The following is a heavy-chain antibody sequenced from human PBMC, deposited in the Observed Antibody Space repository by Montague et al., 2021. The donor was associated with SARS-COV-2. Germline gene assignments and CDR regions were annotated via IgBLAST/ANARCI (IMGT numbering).Heavy chain of an antibody. CDR3: ASTPRYSFGFWAY. Sequence: SETLSLTCAVSGAYSSDYYWSWIRQSPGKGLEWVGEVNHSGYTDYNPSLESRLTISLDSSKKQFSLKMTSVTAADTAIYYCASTPRYSFGFWAYWGQGTLVSVSS. CDR1: GAYSSDYY. D-gene: IGHD5-12*01. V-gene: IGHV4-34*01. CDR2: VNHSGYT. J-gene: IGHJ4*02.